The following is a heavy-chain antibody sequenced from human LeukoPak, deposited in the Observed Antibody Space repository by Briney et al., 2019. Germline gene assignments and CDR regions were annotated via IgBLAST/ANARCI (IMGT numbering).Heavy chain of an antibody. CDR1: GGSISSYY. D-gene: IGHD6-13*01. Sequence: SETLSLTCTVSGGSISSYYWSWIRQPPGKGLEWIGYIYYSGSTNYNPSLKSRVTISVDTSKNQFSLKLSSVTAADTAVYYCARGSSSWYLLGWFDPWGQGTLVTVSS. J-gene: IGHJ5*02. V-gene: IGHV4-59*12. CDR3: ARGSSSWYLLGWFDP. CDR2: IYYSGST.